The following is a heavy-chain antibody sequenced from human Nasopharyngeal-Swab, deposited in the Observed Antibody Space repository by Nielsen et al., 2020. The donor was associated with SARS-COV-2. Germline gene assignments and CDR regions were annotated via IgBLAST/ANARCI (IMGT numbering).Heavy chain of an antibody. D-gene: IGHD3-22*01. CDR2: IYYSGST. CDR3: ARASPTYYDSSGYYYHWFDP. V-gene: IGHV4-59*12. CDR1: GGSISSYY. Sequence: SETLSLTCTVSGGSISSYYWSWIRQPPGKGLEWIGYIYYSGSTYYNPSLKSRVTISVDTSKNQFSLRLSSVTAADTAVYYCARASPTYYDSSGYYYHWFDPWGQGTLVTVSS. J-gene: IGHJ5*02.